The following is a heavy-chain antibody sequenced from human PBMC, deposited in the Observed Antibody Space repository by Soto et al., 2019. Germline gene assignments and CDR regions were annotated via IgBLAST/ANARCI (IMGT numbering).Heavy chain of an antibody. CDR1: GFTFSSYG. V-gene: IGHV3-30*18. CDR2: ISYDGSNK. Sequence: GGSLRLSCAASGFTFSSYGMHWVRQAPCKGLEWVAVISYDGSNKYYADSVKGRFTVSRDNSKNTLYLQMNSLRAEDTAVYYCAKEEIFGVVTDTYYFDYWGQGTLVTVSS. D-gene: IGHD3-3*01. CDR3: AKEEIFGVVTDTYYFDY. J-gene: IGHJ4*02.